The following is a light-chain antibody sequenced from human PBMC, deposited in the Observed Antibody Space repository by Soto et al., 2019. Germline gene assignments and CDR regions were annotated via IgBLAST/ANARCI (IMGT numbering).Light chain of an antibody. CDR1: SSDIGGYNY. CDR2: DVS. J-gene: IGLJ2*01. CDR3: SSYTSSTTLVV. V-gene: IGLV2-14*01. Sequence: QSALTQPASVSGSPGQSITISCTGTSSDIGGYNYVSWYQQHPGKAPKLMIYDVSNRPSGVSNRFSGSKSGNTASLTISGLQADDEADYYCSSYTSSTTLVVFGRGTKVTVL.